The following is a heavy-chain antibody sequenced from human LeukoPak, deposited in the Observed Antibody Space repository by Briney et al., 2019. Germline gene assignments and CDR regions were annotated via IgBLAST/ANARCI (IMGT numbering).Heavy chain of an antibody. V-gene: IGHV1-69*04. J-gene: IGHJ4*02. CDR3: ARDPRVPYSSSSLADPYYFDY. Sequence: ASVKVSCKASGGTFSSYAISWVRQAPGQGLEWMGRIIPILGIANYAQKFQGRVTMTRDTSTSTVYMELSSLRSEDTAVYYCARDPRVPYSSSSLADPYYFDYWGQGTLVTVSS. CDR2: IIPILGIA. D-gene: IGHD6-6*01. CDR1: GGTFSSYA.